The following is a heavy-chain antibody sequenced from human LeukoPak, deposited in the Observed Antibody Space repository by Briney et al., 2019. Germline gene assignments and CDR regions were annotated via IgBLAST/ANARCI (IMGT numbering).Heavy chain of an antibody. Sequence: ASVKVSCKASGYSFISYGISWVRQAPGQGLEWMGWISTYNRKTNYAQRLQDRVTMTTDTSTSTVYMELRSLRSDDTAMYYCARCDGGSCYSGYLGYWGRGTLVTVSS. CDR2: ISTYNRKT. CDR1: GYSFISYG. J-gene: IGHJ4*02. V-gene: IGHV1-18*01. D-gene: IGHD2-15*01. CDR3: ARCDGGSCYSGYLGY.